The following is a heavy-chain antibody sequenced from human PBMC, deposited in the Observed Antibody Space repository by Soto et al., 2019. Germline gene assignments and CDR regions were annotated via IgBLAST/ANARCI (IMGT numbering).Heavy chain of an antibody. CDR2: TSYDGGNK. CDR3: ATYGSGYPC. J-gene: IGHJ4*02. Sequence: QVQLVESGGGVVQPGGSLRLPCAASGFTFNTHAMHWVRQAPGEGLEWVAVTSYDGGNKYYADSVKGRFTISRDNSKNTLYLQMNSLRGEDTAVYYCATYGSGYPCWGQGTLVTVSS. V-gene: IGHV3-30-3*01. CDR1: GFTFNTHA. D-gene: IGHD6-19*01.